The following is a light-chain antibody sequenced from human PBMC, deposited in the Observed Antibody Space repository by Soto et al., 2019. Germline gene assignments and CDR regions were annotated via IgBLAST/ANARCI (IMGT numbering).Light chain of an antibody. CDR1: STDFVSYNR. J-gene: IGLJ1*01. CDR3: SLYTSENTYV. CDR2: EAS. V-gene: IGLV2-18*01. Sequence: QSVLTQPPSVSGSPGQSVTISCTGTSTDFVSYNRVSWYQQPPDTAPKLMIYEASSRPSGVPDRFSGSKSGNTASLTISGLQAADEADYYCSLYTSENTYVFGTGTNVTVL.